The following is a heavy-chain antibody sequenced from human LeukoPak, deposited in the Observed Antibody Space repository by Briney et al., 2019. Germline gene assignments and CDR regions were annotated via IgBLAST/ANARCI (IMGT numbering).Heavy chain of an antibody. CDR1: GGSISNYY. V-gene: IGHV4-59*01. Sequence: PSETLSLTCTVSGGSISNYYWSWIRQPPGEGLEWIGFISYSGSAKYNPSLKSRVTISVDTSKNQFSLKLSSVTAADTAVYYCARGPTSYRGSANWFDPWGQGTLVTVSS. CDR3: ARGPTSYRGSANWFDP. D-gene: IGHD3-10*01. CDR2: ISYSGSA. J-gene: IGHJ5*02.